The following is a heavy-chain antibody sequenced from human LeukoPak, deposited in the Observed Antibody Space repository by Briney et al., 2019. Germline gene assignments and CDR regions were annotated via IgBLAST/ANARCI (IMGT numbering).Heavy chain of an antibody. Sequence: GGSLRLSCAASGFTFSNYAMGWVRQAPGKGLEWVSSISSSGGSRYYADSVKGRFTISRDTSKNKLYLQMNGLRADDTAVYYCARGVDVWGSYRQYYFDYWGQGTLVTVSS. CDR3: ARGVDVWGSYRQYYFDY. CDR1: GFTFSNYA. V-gene: IGHV3-23*01. D-gene: IGHD3-16*02. J-gene: IGHJ4*02. CDR2: ISSSGGSR.